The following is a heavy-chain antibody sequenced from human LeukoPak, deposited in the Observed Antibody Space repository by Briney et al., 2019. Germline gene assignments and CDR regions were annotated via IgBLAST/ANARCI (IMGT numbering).Heavy chain of an antibody. CDR1: VYTLTGYY. Sequence: ASVKVSCKTSVYTLTGYYVQYVRQAPGQGLEGMGRINPKSGDTNYAQHFQGRVTMTRDASITTAYMDLSRLTSDDTAVYYCARDYCGGDCFPDYWGQGTLVTVSS. D-gene: IGHD2-21*02. CDR3: ARDYCGGDCFPDY. V-gene: IGHV1-2*06. CDR2: INPKSGDT. J-gene: IGHJ4*02.